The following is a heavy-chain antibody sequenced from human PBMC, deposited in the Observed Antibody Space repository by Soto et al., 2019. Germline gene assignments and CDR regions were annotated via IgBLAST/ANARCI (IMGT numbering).Heavy chain of an antibody. CDR2: IYYTGYT. J-gene: IGHJ4*02. CDR1: GDSINNRY. D-gene: IGHD2-2*01. Sequence: SETLSLTCTVSGDSINNRYWSWIRQPPGKGLEWIGYIYYTGYTNYNPSLKSRATISVDSSKNQFSLKLSSVTAADTAVYYCARLIHCKTTSCYFDYWGQGTLVTVSS. CDR3: ARLIHCKTTSCYFDY. V-gene: IGHV4-59*08.